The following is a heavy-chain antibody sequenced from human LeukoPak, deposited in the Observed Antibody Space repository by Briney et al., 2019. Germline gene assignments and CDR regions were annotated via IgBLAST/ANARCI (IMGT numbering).Heavy chain of an antibody. V-gene: IGHV4-39*02. CDR2: IYYSGST. D-gene: IGHD2-2*01. J-gene: IGHJ2*01. Sequence: SETLSLTCTVSGGSISSSSYYWGWIRQPPGKGLEWIGSIYYSGSTYYNPSLKSRVPISLDPSNNQFSLKLSSVTAADTAVYYCARETHMYCKSNSCYGYFDLWGRGTLVPVSS. CDR3: ARETHMYCKSNSCYGYFDL. CDR1: GGSISSSSYY.